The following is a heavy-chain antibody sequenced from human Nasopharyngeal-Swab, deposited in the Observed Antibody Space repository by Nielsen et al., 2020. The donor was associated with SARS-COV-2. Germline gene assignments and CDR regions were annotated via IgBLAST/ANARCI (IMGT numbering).Heavy chain of an antibody. CDR2: IYYSGST. Sequence: SETLSLTCSVSGGSISSSPYYWGWIRQSPGKGLEWIGYIYYSGSTNYNPSLKSRVTISVDTSKNQFSLKLSSVTAADTAVYYCARGFDYWGQGTLVTVSS. CDR1: GGSISSSPYY. J-gene: IGHJ4*02. V-gene: IGHV4-61*05. CDR3: ARGFDY.